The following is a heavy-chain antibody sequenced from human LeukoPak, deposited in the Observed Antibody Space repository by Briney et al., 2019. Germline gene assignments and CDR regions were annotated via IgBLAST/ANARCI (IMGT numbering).Heavy chain of an antibody. CDR3: ARGRDRSKAGDH. CDR2: IHPSGIL. CDR1: GGSFSGYY. D-gene: IGHD5-24*01. V-gene: IGHV4-34*01. Sequence: SETLSLTCAVYGGSFSGYYCSWLRQPPGKGLEWIGEIHPSGILYYNSSLLSRVTISIDTSKSQFSLRLTSVTAADTAFYYCARGRDRSKAGDHWGQGSLVTVSS. J-gene: IGHJ4*02.